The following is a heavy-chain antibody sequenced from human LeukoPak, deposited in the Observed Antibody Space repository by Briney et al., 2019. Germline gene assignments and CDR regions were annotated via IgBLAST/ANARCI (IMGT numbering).Heavy chain of an antibody. D-gene: IGHD3-10*01. CDR1: GFSFINFW. CDR3: ARGRGYSYGTDFDY. Sequence: GESLKISCTASGFSFINFWIGWVRQMPGKGLQWMGIMYPGDSDTRYSPSFQGQVTISADKSISTVYLRWHSLRASDSGMYYCARGRGYSYGTDFDYWGLGTQVTVSS. CDR2: MYPGDSDT. V-gene: IGHV5-51*01. J-gene: IGHJ4*02.